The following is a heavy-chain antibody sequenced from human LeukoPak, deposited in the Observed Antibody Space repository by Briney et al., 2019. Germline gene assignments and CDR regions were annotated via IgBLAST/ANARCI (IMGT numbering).Heavy chain of an antibody. CDR2: IRRKANSYAT. CDR1: GFTFRGCA. J-gene: IGHJ4*02. D-gene: IGHD4-17*01. Sequence: PGGSLRLSCAASGFTFRGCAMHWVRQATGKGGEGVDRIRRKANSYATAYAASVKGSFTISRDDSKNTAYLQMNSLKTEDTAVYYCTRHDSDYGDYDPFDYWGQGTLVTVSS. CDR3: TRHDSDYGDYDPFDY. V-gene: IGHV3-73*01.